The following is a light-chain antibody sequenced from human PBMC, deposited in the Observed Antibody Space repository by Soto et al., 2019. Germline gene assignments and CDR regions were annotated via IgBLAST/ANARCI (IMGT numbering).Light chain of an antibody. J-gene: IGKJ1*01. V-gene: IGKV3-15*01. CDR3: QQYNNWLTWT. CDR1: QSVSSNY. Sequence: EIVLTQSPGTLSLSPGERATLSCRASQSVSSNYFAWYQQKPGQAPRLLIYGASTRATGIPARFSGSGSGTEFTLTIRSLQSEDFAVYYCQQYNNWLTWTFGQGTKGDIK. CDR2: GAS.